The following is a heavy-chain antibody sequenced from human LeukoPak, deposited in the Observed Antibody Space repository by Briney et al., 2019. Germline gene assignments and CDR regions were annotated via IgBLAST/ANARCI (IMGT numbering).Heavy chain of an antibody. D-gene: IGHD2-21*01. CDR3: ARISPETDY. Sequence: GGSLRLSCAASGFTFSTYAMSWVRQAPGKGLEWVSAISGSGAATYYADSVKGRFTISRDNSKNTLYLQMNSLRAEDTAVYYCARISPETDYWGQGTLVTVST. CDR1: GFTFSTYA. V-gene: IGHV3-23*01. CDR2: ISGSGAAT. J-gene: IGHJ4*02.